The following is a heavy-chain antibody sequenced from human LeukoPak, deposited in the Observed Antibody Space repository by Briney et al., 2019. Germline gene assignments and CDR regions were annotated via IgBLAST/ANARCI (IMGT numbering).Heavy chain of an antibody. Sequence: PSETLSLTCAVYGGSFSGYYWSWIRQPPGKGLEWIGEINHSGSTNYNPSLKSRVTISVDTSKNQFSLRLSSVTAADTAVYYSARRQLTGQYYFDYWGQGTLVTVSS. CDR1: GGSFSGYY. D-gene: IGHD7-27*01. V-gene: IGHV4-34*01. CDR3: ARRQLTGQYYFDY. J-gene: IGHJ4*02. CDR2: INHSGST.